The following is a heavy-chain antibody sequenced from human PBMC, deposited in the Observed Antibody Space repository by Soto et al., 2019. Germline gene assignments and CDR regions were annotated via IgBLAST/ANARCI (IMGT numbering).Heavy chain of an antibody. CDR2: IKQDGSEK. CDR1: GFTFSSYW. D-gene: IGHD6-13*01. CDR3: AVRAIAAAGMCFDY. J-gene: IGHJ4*02. V-gene: IGHV3-7*01. Sequence: HPGGSLRLSCAASGFTFSSYWMSWVRQAPGKGLEWVANIKQDGSEKYYVDSVKGRFTISRDNAKNSLYLQMNSLRAEDTAVYYCAVRAIAAAGMCFDYWGQGTLVTVSS.